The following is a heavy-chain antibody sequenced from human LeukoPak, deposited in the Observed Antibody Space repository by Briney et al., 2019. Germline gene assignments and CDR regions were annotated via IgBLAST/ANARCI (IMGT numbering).Heavy chain of an antibody. V-gene: IGHV3-21*01. CDR2: ITSDSHYI. J-gene: IGHJ4*02. CDR3: ASGGATVWGY. Sequence: GGSLRLSCAASGFAFSDYSMNWVRQAPGKGLEWIAAITSDSHYIYYADSMRGRFTISRDNAENSVYLQMNGLRADDTAVYYCASGGATVWGYWGQGALVIVSS. CDR1: GFAFSDYS. D-gene: IGHD3-16*01.